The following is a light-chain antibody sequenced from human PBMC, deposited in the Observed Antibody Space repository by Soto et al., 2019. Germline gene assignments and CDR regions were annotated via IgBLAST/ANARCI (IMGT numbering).Light chain of an antibody. V-gene: IGLV2-23*02. J-gene: IGLJ1*01. CDR1: DSDDGSHNL. Sequence: ALTQPASVSASPGQSITISCTGTDSDDGSHNLVSWYQLHPGKAPKLMIYEVTKRPSGVTNRFSGSKSGNTASLTFAGLQSEDEADYYCCSYAVSNTYLFGDGTKVTVL. CDR3: CSYAVSNTYL. CDR2: EVT.